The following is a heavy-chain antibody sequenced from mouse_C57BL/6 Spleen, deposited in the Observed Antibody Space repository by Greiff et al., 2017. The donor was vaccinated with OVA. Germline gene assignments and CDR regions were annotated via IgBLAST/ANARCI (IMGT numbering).Heavy chain of an antibody. CDR1: GYTFTSYW. CDR2: INPSNGGT. CDR3: ARVALRSYFDY. J-gene: IGHJ2*01. V-gene: IGHV1-53*01. D-gene: IGHD1-1*01. Sequence: QVQLQQPGTELVKPGASVKLSCKASGYTFTSYWMHWVKQRPGQGLEWIGNINPSNGGTTYNEKFKSKATLTVDKSSSTAYMQLSSLTTEDSAVYYCARVALRSYFDYWGQGTTLTVSS.